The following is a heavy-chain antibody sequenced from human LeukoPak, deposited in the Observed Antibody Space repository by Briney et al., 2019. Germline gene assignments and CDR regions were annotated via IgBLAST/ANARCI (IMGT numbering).Heavy chain of an antibody. J-gene: IGHJ6*04. Sequence: GESLKISCKGSGYSFTSYWIGWVRQMPGKGLEWMGIIYPGDSDTRYSPSFQGHVTISADKSISTAYLQWSSLKASDTAMYYCARLWALGGDYYYGMDVWGKGTTVTVSS. CDR2: IYPGDSDT. CDR1: GYSFTSYW. D-gene: IGHD3-10*01. V-gene: IGHV5-51*01. CDR3: ARLWALGGDYYYGMDV.